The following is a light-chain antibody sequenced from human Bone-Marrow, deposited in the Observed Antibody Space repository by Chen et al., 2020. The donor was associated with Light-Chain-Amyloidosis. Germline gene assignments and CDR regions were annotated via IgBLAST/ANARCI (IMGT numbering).Light chain of an antibody. V-gene: IGLV3-25*03. J-gene: IGLJ2*01. Sequence: SYELTQPPSVSVSSGQTARITCSGDDLPTKYAYWYQQKPGWAPVLVIHRDTERPSGISERFSGSSSGTTATLTISGVQAKDEADYHCQSADSSGTYEVIFGGVTKLTVL. CDR1: DLPTKY. CDR2: RDT. CDR3: QSADSSGTYEVI.